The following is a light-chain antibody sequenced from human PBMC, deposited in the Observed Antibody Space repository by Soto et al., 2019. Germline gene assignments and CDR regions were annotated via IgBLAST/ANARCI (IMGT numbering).Light chain of an antibody. CDR1: SSDVGGYNY. CDR2: EVT. V-gene: IGLV2-8*01. CDR3: SSYAATNNYV. Sequence: QSVLAQPPSASGSPGQSVTISCSGTSSDVGGYNYVSWYQQYPGKAPQLIIYEVTKRTAGVPDRFSGSKSGNTASLTVSGLQAEDEADYYCSSYAATNNYVFGSGTKVTVL. J-gene: IGLJ1*01.